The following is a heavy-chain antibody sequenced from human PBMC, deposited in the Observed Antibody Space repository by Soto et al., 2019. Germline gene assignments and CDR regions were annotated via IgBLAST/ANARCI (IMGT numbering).Heavy chain of an antibody. CDR2: IYYSGST. V-gene: IGHV4-59*12. CDR1: GGSISSYY. D-gene: IGHD2-15*01. Sequence: QVQLQESGPGLVKPSETLSLTCTASGGSISSYYWRWIRQPPGKGLEWIGYIYYSGSTNYNPTLKSRFTISIHTSKNQFSMKLSSVTAADTAVYDCARRYGSAFDIWGQGTMVSLSS. J-gene: IGHJ3*02. CDR3: ARRYGSAFDI.